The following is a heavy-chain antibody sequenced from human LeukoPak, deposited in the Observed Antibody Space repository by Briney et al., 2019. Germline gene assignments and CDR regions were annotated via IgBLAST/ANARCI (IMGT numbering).Heavy chain of an antibody. D-gene: IGHD6-13*01. V-gene: IGHV3-21*04. Sequence: GGSLRLSCAASGFTFSSYSMNWVRQAPGKGLEWVSSISSSSSYIYYADSVKGRFTISRDNAKNSLYLQMNSLRAEDTAVYYCANHEKGEQQLVGLTYYYYYMDVWGKGTTVTVSS. CDR2: ISSSSSYI. CDR1: GFTFSSYS. J-gene: IGHJ6*03. CDR3: ANHEKGEQQLVGLTYYYYYMDV.